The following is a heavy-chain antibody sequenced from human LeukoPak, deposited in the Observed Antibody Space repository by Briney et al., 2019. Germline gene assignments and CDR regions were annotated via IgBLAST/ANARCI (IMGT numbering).Heavy chain of an antibody. J-gene: IGHJ4*02. CDR1: GFTVSTDS. V-gene: IGHV3-48*02. CDR2: VSSTSTTI. D-gene: IGHD5-24*01. Sequence: GGSLRLSCAAAGFTVSTDSMNCVRQEPGKGLEWVSYVSSTSTTIYYADAVKARFIISRDNAKTSLFLQMNSLRDKDTAVYYCARSNTPAGKWLQLPSEYWGQGTLVTVSS. CDR3: ARSNTPAGKWLQLPSEY.